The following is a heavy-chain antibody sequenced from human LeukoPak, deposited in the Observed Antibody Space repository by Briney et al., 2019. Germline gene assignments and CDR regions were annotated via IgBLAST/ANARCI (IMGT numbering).Heavy chain of an antibody. J-gene: IGHJ4*02. CDR3: ARASKEFNFDY. CDR2: MNPNSGNT. D-gene: IGHD3-10*01. CDR1: GYTFTSYD. V-gene: IGHV1-8*03. Sequence: VASVKVSCKASGYTFTSYDINWVRQATGQGLEWMGWMNPNSGNTGYAQKFQGRVTITRNTSISTAYMELSSLRSEDTAVYYCARASKEFNFDYWGQGTLVTVSS.